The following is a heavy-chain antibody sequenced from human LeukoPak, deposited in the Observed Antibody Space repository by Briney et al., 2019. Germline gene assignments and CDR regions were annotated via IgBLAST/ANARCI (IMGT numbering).Heavy chain of an antibody. J-gene: IGHJ5*02. CDR1: GFTFSSYA. CDR2: ISGSGGST. V-gene: IGHV3-23*01. Sequence: GGSLRLTCAASGFTFSSYAMSWVRQAPGKGLEWVSAISGSGGSTYYADSVKGRFTISRDNSKNTLYLQMNSLRAEDTAVYYCAKVGGDYEGNWFDPWGQGTLVTVSS. CDR3: AKVGGDYEGNWFDP. D-gene: IGHD4-17*01.